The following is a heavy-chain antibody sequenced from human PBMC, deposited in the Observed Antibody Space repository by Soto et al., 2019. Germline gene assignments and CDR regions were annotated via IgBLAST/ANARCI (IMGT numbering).Heavy chain of an antibody. V-gene: IGHV1-24*01. CDR1: GYTLTELS. Sequence: ASVKVSCKVSGYTLTELSMHWVRQAPGKGLEWMGGFDPEDGETIYAQKFQGRVTMTEDKSTSTAYMELSSLRSEDTAVYYCASVGHYYDSSGPRYYYYYGMDVWGQGTTVTVSS. D-gene: IGHD3-22*01. J-gene: IGHJ6*02. CDR3: ASVGHYYDSSGPRYYYYYGMDV. CDR2: FDPEDGET.